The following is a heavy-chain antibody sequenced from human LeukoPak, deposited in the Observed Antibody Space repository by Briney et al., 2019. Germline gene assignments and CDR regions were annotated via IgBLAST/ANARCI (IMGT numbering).Heavy chain of an antibody. J-gene: IGHJ4*02. CDR1: GGSFSGYY. V-gene: IGHV4-34*01. Sequence: PSETLSLTCAVYGGSFSGYYWGWIRQPPGKGLEWIGEINHSGSTNYNPSLKSRVTISVDTSKNQFSLKLSSVTAADTAVYYCARIGYLLDYWGQGTLVTVSS. D-gene: IGHD6-13*01. CDR2: INHSGST. CDR3: ARIGYLLDY.